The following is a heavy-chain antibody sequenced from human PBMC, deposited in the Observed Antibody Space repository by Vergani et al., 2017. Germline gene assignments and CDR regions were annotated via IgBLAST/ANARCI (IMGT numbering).Heavy chain of an antibody. CDR1: GGTFSSYT. J-gene: IGHJ4*02. Sequence: QVQLVQSGAEVKKPGSSVKVSCKASGGTFSSYTISWVRQAPGQGLEWMGRIIPILGIANYAQKFQGRVTITADKSTSTAYMELSSLRSEDTAVYYCARGRLWGQRGYFDYWGQGTLVTVSS. CDR3: ARGRLWGQRGYFDY. V-gene: IGHV1-69*02. CDR2: IIPILGIA. D-gene: IGHD7-27*01.